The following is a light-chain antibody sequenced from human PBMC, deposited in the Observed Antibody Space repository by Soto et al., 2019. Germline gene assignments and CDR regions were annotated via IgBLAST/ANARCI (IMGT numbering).Light chain of an antibody. Sequence: DIQMTQSPSSLSASVGDRVTITCRTSQNINIYLNWYQQKVGEPPRLLIFGASNLQSGVPSRFSGSGVGTHFTLTISSLQAEDFATYYCQQGYTKSPLTFAGGTKV. CDR2: GAS. CDR3: QQGYTKSPLT. V-gene: IGKV1-39*01. CDR1: QNINIY. J-gene: IGKJ4*01.